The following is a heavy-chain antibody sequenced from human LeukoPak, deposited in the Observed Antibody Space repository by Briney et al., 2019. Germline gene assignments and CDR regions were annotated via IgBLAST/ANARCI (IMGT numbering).Heavy chain of an antibody. CDR1: GYTFTSYD. V-gene: IGHV1-8*01. CDR2: MNPNSGNT. D-gene: IGHD3-22*01. CDR3: ARENKILVFRFMNYYYYYMDF. J-gene: IGHJ6*03. Sequence: GASVKVSCKASGYTFTSYDINWVRQATGQGLEWMGWMNPNSGNTGYAQKFQGRVTMTRNTSISTAYMELSSLRSEDTAVYYCARENKILVFRFMNYYYYYMDFWGKGTTVTVS.